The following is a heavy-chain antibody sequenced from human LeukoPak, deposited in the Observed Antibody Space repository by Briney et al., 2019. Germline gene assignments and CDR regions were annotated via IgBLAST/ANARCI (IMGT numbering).Heavy chain of an antibody. CDR2: ISYDGSNK. J-gene: IGHJ4*02. Sequence: GGSLRLSCAAPGFTFSSYAMHWVRQAPGKGLEWVAVISYDGSNKYYADSVKGRFTISRDNSKNTLYLQMNSLRAEDTAVYYCARDSVEVRGVIIPYYFDYWGQGTLVTVSS. V-gene: IGHV3-30-3*01. CDR3: ARDSVEVRGVIIPYYFDY. D-gene: IGHD3-10*01. CDR1: GFTFSSYA.